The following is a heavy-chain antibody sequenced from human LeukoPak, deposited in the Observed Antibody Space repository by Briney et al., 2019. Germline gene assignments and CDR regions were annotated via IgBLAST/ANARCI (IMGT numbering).Heavy chain of an antibody. V-gene: IGHV4-31*03. CDR1: GGSISSGGYY. CDR3: ARDQGISGWYAFDI. J-gene: IGHJ3*02. CDR2: IYYSGST. Sequence: PSETLSLTCTVSGGSISSGGYYWSWIRQHPGQGLEWIGYIYYSGSTYYNPSLKSRVTISVDTSKNQFSLKLSSVTAADTAVYYCARDQGISGWYAFDIWGQGTMVTVSS. D-gene: IGHD6-13*01.